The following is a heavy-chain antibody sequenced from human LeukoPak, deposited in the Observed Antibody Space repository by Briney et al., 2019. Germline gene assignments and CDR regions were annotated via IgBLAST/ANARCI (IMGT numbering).Heavy chain of an antibody. D-gene: IGHD3-22*01. CDR2: ISGSGGST. CDR3: AKVDLIVVVITLFDY. CDR1: GFTFSSYA. Sequence: GGSLRLSCAASGFTFSSYAMSWVRQAPGKGLEWVSAISGSGGSTYYADSVKGRFTISRDNSKNTLYLQMNSLRAEDTAVYYCAKVDLIVVVITLFDYWGQGTLVTVSS. J-gene: IGHJ4*02. V-gene: IGHV3-23*01.